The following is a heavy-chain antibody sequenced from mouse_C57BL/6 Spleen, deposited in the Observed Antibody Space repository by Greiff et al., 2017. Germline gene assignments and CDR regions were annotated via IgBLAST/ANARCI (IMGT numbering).Heavy chain of an antibody. CDR2: INYDGSST. Sequence: EVQVVESEGGLVQPGSSMKLSCTASGFTFSDYYMAWVRQVPEKGLEWVANINYDGSSTYYLDSLKSRFIISRDNAKNILYLQMSSLKSEDTATYYCARESNYVMDYWGQGTSVTVSS. CDR3: ARESNYVMDY. J-gene: IGHJ4*01. V-gene: IGHV5-16*01. CDR1: GFTFSDYY.